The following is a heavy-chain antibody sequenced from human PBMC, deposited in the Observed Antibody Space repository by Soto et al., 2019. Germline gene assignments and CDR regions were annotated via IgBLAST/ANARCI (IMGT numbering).Heavy chain of an antibody. CDR1: GYTFTSYG. CDR2: ISAYNGNT. J-gene: IGHJ5*02. Sequence: ASVKVPCKASGYTFTSYGISWLRQSAGQGLEWMGWISAYNGNTNYAQKLQGRVTMTTDTSTSTAYMELRSLRSDDTAVYYCARDLQSTNYNWFDPWGQGTLVTVSS. V-gene: IGHV1-18*01. CDR3: ARDLQSTNYNWFDP. D-gene: IGHD1-1*01.